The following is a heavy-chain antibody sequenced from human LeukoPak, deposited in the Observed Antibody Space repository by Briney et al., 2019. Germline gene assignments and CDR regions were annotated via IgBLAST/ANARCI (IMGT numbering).Heavy chain of an antibody. CDR2: MDKETNLYAT. Sequence: PGGSLKLSCVAFGFTFSDSAIHRVRQSSGKGLEWIGHMDKETNLYATALAASVKGRFTVSRDDSKNPAYLHMNSLKTEDTAPYYCTRDSGTYNWFDPWGQGTLVTVSS. D-gene: IGHD1-26*01. J-gene: IGHJ5*02. CDR1: GFTFSDSA. V-gene: IGHV3-73*01. CDR3: TRDSGTYNWFDP.